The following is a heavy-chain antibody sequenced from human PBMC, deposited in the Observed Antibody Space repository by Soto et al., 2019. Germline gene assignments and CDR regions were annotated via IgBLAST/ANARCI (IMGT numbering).Heavy chain of an antibody. CDR3: AKGNSHYGGNPPDYYYYGMDV. Sequence: PGGSLRLSCAASGFTFSSSGMHWVRQAPGKGLEWVAVISYDGSNKYYADSVKGRFTISRDNSKNTLYLQMNSLRAEDTAVYYCAKGNSHYGGNPPDYYYYGMDVWGQGTTVTVSS. CDR2: ISYDGSNK. D-gene: IGHD4-17*01. V-gene: IGHV3-30*18. CDR1: GFTFSSSG. J-gene: IGHJ6*02.